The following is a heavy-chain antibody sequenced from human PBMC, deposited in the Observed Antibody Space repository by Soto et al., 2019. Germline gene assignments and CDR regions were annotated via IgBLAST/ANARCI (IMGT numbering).Heavy chain of an antibody. V-gene: IGHV1-18*01. J-gene: IGHJ6*03. CDR2: ISAYNGNT. D-gene: IGHD2-2*01. Sequence: ASVKVSCKASGYTFTSYGLSWVRQAPGQGLEWMGWISAYNGNTNYAQKLQGRVTMTTDTSTSTAYMELRSLRSDDTAVYYCARGLHCSSTSCYADYYYYYMDVWGKGTTVTVSS. CDR1: GYTFTSYG. CDR3: ARGLHCSSTSCYADYYYYYMDV.